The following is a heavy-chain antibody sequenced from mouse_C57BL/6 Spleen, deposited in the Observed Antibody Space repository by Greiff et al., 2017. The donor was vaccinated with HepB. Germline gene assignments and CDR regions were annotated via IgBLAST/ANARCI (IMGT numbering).Heavy chain of an antibody. CDR1: GFSLTSYA. CDR2: IWTGGGT. V-gene: IGHV2-9-1*01. CDR3: ARSDGSSAYAMDY. D-gene: IGHD1-1*01. Sequence: VQRVESGPGLVAPSQSLSITCTVSGFSLTSYAISWVRQPPGKGLEWLGVIWTGGGTNYNSALKSRLSISKDNSKSQVFLKMNSLQTDDTARYYCARSDGSSAYAMDYWGQGTSVTVSS. J-gene: IGHJ4*01.